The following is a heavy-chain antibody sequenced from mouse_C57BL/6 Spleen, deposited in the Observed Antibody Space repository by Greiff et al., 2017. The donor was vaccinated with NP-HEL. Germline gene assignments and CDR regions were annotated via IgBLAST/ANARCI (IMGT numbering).Heavy chain of an antibody. CDR1: GYSITSGYY. Sequence: EVKLVESGPGLVKPSQSLSLTCSVTGYSITSGYYWNWIRQFPGNKLEWMGYISYDGSNNYNPSLKNRISITRDTSKNQFFLKLNSVTTEDTATYYCARDMGVRYFDYWGQGTTLTVSS. CDR3: ARDMGVRYFDY. V-gene: IGHV3-6*01. D-gene: IGHD1-1*02. CDR2: ISYDGSN. J-gene: IGHJ2*01.